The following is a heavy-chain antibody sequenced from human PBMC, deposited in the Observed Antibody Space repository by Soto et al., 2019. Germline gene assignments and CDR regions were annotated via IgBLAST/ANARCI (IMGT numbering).Heavy chain of an antibody. D-gene: IGHD3-22*01. Sequence: QVQLVQSGAEVKKPGSSVKVSCKASVGTFSSSAITWVRQAPGQGLKWMGGIIPIFGTANYAQKFQGRVTITADESTSTAYMELSSLRSEDTAVYYGARGYYDSSPGPGFDIWGQGTMVTVSS. J-gene: IGHJ3*02. CDR3: ARGYYDSSPGPGFDI. CDR2: IIPIFGTA. CDR1: VGTFSSSA. V-gene: IGHV1-69*01.